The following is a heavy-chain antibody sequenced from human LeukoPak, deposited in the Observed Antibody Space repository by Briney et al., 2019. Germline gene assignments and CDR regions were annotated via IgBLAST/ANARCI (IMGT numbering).Heavy chain of an antibody. D-gene: IGHD3-10*01. J-gene: IGHJ6*02. Sequence: NTSETLSLTCNVSGASTRHHYWRCIRLAPGKGLEWIGYIYNNGNTNYSPSLRSRVSISIDTSKSQFSLKLNSVTAADTAVYYCARGSNFGMDVWGQGTTVTVSS. V-gene: IGHV4-59*11. CDR1: GASTRHHY. CDR2: IYNNGNT. CDR3: ARGSNFGMDV.